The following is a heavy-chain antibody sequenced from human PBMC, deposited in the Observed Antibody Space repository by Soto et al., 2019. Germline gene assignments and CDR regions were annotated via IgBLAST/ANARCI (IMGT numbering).Heavy chain of an antibody. CDR2: ISAYNGNT. D-gene: IGHD3-16*02. Sequence: ASVKVSCKASGYTFTSYGISWVRQAPGQGLEWMGWISAYNGNTNYAQKIQGRVTMTTDTSTSTAYMEFRSLRSDDTAVYYFARDPRVYDYIWGSYRYTEIYYFDYWGQGTLVTVSS. CDR1: GYTFTSYG. V-gene: IGHV1-18*01. CDR3: ARDPRVYDYIWGSYRYTEIYYFDY. J-gene: IGHJ4*02.